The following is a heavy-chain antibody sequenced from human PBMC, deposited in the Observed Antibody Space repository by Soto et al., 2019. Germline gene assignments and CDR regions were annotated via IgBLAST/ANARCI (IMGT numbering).Heavy chain of an antibody. CDR2: INPNSGGT. CDR1: GYTWTVYY. J-gene: IGHJ4*02. CDR3: ARVNGVVVAATRKYYFDY. D-gene: IGHD2-15*01. Sequence: SVKLACKASGYTWTVYYVHWVILAPGQGLEWMGWINPNSGGTNYAQKFQGRVTMTRDTSISTAYMELSRLRSDDTAVYYCARVNGVVVAATRKYYFDYWGQRTLVTVPS. V-gene: IGHV1-2*02.